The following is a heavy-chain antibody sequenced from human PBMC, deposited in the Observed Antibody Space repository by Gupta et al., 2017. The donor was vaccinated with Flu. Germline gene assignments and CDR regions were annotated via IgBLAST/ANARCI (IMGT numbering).Heavy chain of an antibody. J-gene: IGHJ6*02. CDR1: EFGFSMYS. CDR3: AKDEDLNYYYHGLDV. Sequence: EVHLLDSGGDLVQPGGSLRLACVASEFGFSMYSMTWVRPAPGKGLEWGSLITAIGAATYDAESVEGRFTISRDKSKNTLYLQMNRLTAEDTAVYYCAKDEDLNYYYHGLDVWGQGTPVTVSS. CDR2: ITAIGAAT. V-gene: IGHV3-23*01.